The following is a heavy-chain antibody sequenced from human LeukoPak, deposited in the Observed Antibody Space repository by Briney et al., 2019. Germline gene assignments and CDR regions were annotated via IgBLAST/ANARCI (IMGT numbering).Heavy chain of an antibody. CDR1: GFTFSSYW. D-gene: IGHD6-19*01. Sequence: PGGSLRLSCAASGFTFSSYWMHWVRQAPGKGLVWVSRINSDGSSTSYADSVKGRFTISRDNAKNTLYLQMNSLRDEDTAVYYCAKFVNGCYFDYWGQGTLVTVSS. J-gene: IGHJ4*02. CDR3: AKFVNGCYFDY. V-gene: IGHV3-74*01. CDR2: INSDGSST.